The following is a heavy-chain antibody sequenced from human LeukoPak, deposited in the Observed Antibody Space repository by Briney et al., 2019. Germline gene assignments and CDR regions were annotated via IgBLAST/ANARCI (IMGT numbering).Heavy chain of an antibody. J-gene: IGHJ4*02. CDR1: GYSISSDNY. Sequence: SETLSLTCAVSGYSISSDNYWVWIPQPPGQGLEWTGRIYHSGSTYYNPSLKSPVTMSVDTSKNQFSLKLSSVTAADTAVYYCARAPRDSSSSNYMRRFDYWGQGTLVTVSS. V-gene: IGHV4-38-2*01. CDR2: IYHSGST. CDR3: ARAPRDSSSSNYMRRFDY. D-gene: IGHD3-22*01.